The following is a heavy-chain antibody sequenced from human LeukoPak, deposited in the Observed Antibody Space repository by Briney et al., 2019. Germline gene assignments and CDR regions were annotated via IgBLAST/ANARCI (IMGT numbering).Heavy chain of an antibody. J-gene: IGHJ4*02. D-gene: IGHD3-3*01. CDR2: INHSGST. CDR1: DGSFSGYY. Sequence: SETLSLTCAVYDGSFSGYYWSWIRQPPGKGLEWIGEINHSGSTNYNPSLKSRVTISLDTSKSQFSLKVRYVTAADTAVYYCARGLNDSWTGENYWGQGTLVTVSS. V-gene: IGHV4-34*01. CDR3: ARGLNDSWTGENY.